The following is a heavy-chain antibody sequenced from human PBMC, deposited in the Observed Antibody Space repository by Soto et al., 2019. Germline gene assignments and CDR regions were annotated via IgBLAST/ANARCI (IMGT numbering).Heavy chain of an antibody. CDR2: SRDKVHSHTT. J-gene: IGHJ4*02. D-gene: IGHD5-12*01. Sequence: DVQLAESGGGLVQPGGSLRLSCAASGFTFSDHYMDWVRQAPGKGLEWVGRSRDKVHSHTTEYAASVKGRFTISRGDSENSLYLQMNSLKTEDTAVYYCARGVVSTGDFDYWGQGTLVTVSS. V-gene: IGHV3-72*01. CDR3: ARGVVSTGDFDY. CDR1: GFTFSDHY.